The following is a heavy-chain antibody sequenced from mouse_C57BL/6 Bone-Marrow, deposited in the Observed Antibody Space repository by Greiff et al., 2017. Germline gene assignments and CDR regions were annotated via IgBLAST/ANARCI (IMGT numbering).Heavy chain of an antibody. CDR3: TLIGN. CDR1: GFNIKDDY. J-gene: IGHJ3*02. V-gene: IGHV14-4*01. CDR2: IDPENGDT. Sequence: EVKVVESGAELVRPGASVKLSCTASGFNIKDDYMPWVKQRPEQGLEWIGWIDPENGDTEYASKFQGKATITADTSSNTAYLQLSSLTSEDTAVYYCTLIGNWGQGTLVTVSA.